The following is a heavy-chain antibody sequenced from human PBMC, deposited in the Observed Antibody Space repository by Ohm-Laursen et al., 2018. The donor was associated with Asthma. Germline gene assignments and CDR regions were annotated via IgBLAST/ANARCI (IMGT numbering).Heavy chain of an antibody. Sequence: SVKVSCKASGYTFTSYAMNWVRQAPGQGLEWMGWINTNTGNPTYAHVFTGRFVFSLDTSVSTAYLQISSLKAEDTAVYYCARVAINGDYALGYWGQGTLVTVSS. D-gene: IGHD4-17*01. CDR1: GYTFTSYA. CDR3: ARVAINGDYALGY. CDR2: INTNTGNP. J-gene: IGHJ4*02. V-gene: IGHV7-4-1*02.